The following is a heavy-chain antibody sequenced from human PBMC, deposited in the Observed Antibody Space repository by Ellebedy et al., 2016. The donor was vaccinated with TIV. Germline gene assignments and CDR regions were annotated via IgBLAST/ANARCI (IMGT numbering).Heavy chain of an antibody. Sequence: GESLKISCVASGFTFSTSWMHWVRQASGKGLVWVSRIKTDGSYTTYADSVKGRFTISRDNSMTTLYLEMNSLRAEDTAVYYCARDLDKSSGWYGGAAYWGQGTLVTVSS. CDR3: ARDLDKSSGWYGGAAY. D-gene: IGHD6-19*01. V-gene: IGHV3-74*01. J-gene: IGHJ4*02. CDR1: GFTFSTSW. CDR2: IKTDGSYT.